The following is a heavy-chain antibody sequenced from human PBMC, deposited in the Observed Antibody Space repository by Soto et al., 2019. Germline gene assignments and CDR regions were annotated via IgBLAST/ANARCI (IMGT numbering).Heavy chain of an antibody. D-gene: IGHD1-1*01. CDR1: GYTFTSYG. V-gene: IGHV1-18*01. CDR3: ARDPIGTTPDYYYYMDV. CDR2: ISAYNGNT. Sequence: GASVKVSCKASGYTFTSYGISWVRQAPGQGLEWMGWISAYNGNTNYAQKLQGRVTMTTDTSTSTAYMELRSLRSDDTAVYYCARDPIGTTPDYYYYMDVWGKGTTVTVSS. J-gene: IGHJ6*03.